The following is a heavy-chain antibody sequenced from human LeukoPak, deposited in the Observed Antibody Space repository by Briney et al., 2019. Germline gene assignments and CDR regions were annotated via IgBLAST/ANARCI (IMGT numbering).Heavy chain of an antibody. Sequence: GGSLRLSYAASGFTFSNYGMNWVRQAPGKGLEWISYISSSSSLIYYADSVKGRFTISRDNSKNTLYLQMNSLRAEDTAVYYCAGENSSSWSYYYYGMDVWGQGTTVTVSS. J-gene: IGHJ6*02. CDR3: AGENSSSWSYYYYGMDV. V-gene: IGHV3-48*01. CDR1: GFTFSNYG. D-gene: IGHD6-13*01. CDR2: ISSSSSLI.